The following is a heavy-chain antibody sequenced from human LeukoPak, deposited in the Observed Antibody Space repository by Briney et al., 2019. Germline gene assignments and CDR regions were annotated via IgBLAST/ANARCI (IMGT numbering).Heavy chain of an antibody. CDR3: AREDRYGATYFDP. CDR1: GFNFKTYA. J-gene: IGHJ5*02. D-gene: IGHD4/OR15-4a*01. Sequence: GGSPRLSCAASGFNFKTYAMHWVRQAPGNGLEWLAVITYDGNNTYYADSVKGRVTLSRDNPKKTLYLQMDNLIGEDTAVYYCAREDRYGATYFDPWGQGTLVTVSS. CDR2: ITYDGNNT. V-gene: IGHV3-30*04.